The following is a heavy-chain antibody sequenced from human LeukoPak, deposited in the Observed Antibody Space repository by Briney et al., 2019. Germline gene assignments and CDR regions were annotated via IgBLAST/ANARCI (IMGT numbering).Heavy chain of an antibody. V-gene: IGHV3-7*01. D-gene: IGHD5-18*01. J-gene: IGHJ4*02. CDR2: IKQDGSEK. Sequence: GGSLRLSCVASGFTFRGYGMHWVRQAPGKGLEWVANIKQDGSEKYYVDSVKGRFTISRDNAKNSLFLQMNSLRAEDTAVYYCAREGDKAVITYAYWGQGTLVTVSS. CDR1: GFTFRGYG. CDR3: AREGDKAVITYAY.